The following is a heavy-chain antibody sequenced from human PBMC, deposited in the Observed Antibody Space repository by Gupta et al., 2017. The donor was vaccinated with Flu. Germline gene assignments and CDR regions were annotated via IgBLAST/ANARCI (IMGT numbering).Heavy chain of an antibody. CDR2: INEDGSTK. Sequence: EVQLVESGGGWVQPGGSLRLSCAAPGFTFSRSWMTWVRQAPGKGLEWVANINEDGSTKNYVDSVMGRFTISRDNAKNSLFLQMDSLRAEDTAVYYCARDRAYNCFDYWGQGTLVTVSS. CDR3: ARDRAYNCFDY. D-gene: IGHD4-4*01. V-gene: IGHV3-7*01. CDR1: GFTFSRSW. J-gene: IGHJ4*02.